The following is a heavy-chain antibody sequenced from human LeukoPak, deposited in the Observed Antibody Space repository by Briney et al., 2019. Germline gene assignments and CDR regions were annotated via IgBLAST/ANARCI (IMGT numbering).Heavy chain of an antibody. V-gene: IGHV3-21*01. D-gene: IGHD2-2*02. J-gene: IGHJ5*02. CDR1: AFIFSGHW. CDR3: ARDGIVVVPAAILIDLNWFDP. Sequence: GGALRLSCEGSAFIFSGHWMNWVRQAPGKGLEWVSSISSSSSYIYYADSVKGRFTISRDNAKNSLYLQMNSLRAEDTAVYYCARDGIVVVPAAILIDLNWFDPWGQGTLVTVSS. CDR2: ISSSSSYI.